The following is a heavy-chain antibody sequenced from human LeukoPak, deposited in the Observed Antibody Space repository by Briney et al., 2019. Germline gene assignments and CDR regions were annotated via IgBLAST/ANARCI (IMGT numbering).Heavy chain of an antibody. J-gene: IGHJ4*02. D-gene: IGHD1-26*01. Sequence: ASVKVSCKASGYTFTGYYMHWVRQAPGQGLEWMGWINPNSGGTNYAQKFQGRVTMTRDTSTSTVYMELSSLRSEDTAVYYCARVVGQYGGPYYFDYWGQGTLVTVSS. V-gene: IGHV1-2*02. CDR1: GYTFTGYY. CDR3: ARVVGQYGGPYYFDY. CDR2: INPNSGGT.